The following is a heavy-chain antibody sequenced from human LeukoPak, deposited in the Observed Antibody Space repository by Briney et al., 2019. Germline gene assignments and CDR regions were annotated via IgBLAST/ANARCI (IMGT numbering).Heavy chain of an antibody. CDR1: GYTFTSYY. J-gene: IGHJ5*02. Sequence: ASVKVSCKASGYTFTSYYMHWVRQAPGQGLEWMGWINPNSGGTNYAQKFQGRVTMTRDTSISTAYMELSRLRSGDTAVYYCASSTYYDFWSGYLPPHWFDPWGQGTLVTVSS. CDR2: INPNSGGT. CDR3: ASSTYYDFWSGYLPPHWFDP. V-gene: IGHV1-2*02. D-gene: IGHD3-3*01.